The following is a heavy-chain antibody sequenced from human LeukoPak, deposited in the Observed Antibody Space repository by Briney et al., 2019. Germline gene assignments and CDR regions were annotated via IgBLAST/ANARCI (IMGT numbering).Heavy chain of an antibody. D-gene: IGHD3-3*01. Sequence: SETLSLTCTVSGGSISSDYWSWIRQPAGKGLEWIGRIHTSGSTNYNPSLKSRVTMSVDTSKNQFSLKLSSVTAADTAVYFCARGAEYYAIWRGYAGYSDYWGQGISVTVSS. CDR3: ARGAEYYAIWRGYAGYSDY. CDR1: GGSISSDY. CDR2: IHTSGST. V-gene: IGHV4-4*07. J-gene: IGHJ4*02.